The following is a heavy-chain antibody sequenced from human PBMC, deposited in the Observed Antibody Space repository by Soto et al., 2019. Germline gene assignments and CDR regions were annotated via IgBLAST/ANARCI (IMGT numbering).Heavy chain of an antibody. J-gene: IGHJ4*02. Sequence: PGESLKISWKGAGYSFTSYWIGWVRQMPGKGLEWMGIIYPGDSDTRYSPSFQGQVTISADKSISTAYLQWSSLKASDTAMYYCARLLGYCSGGSCYFDYWGQGTLVTVSS. CDR2: IYPGDSDT. V-gene: IGHV5-51*01. CDR3: ARLLGYCSGGSCYFDY. CDR1: GYSFTSYW. D-gene: IGHD2-15*01.